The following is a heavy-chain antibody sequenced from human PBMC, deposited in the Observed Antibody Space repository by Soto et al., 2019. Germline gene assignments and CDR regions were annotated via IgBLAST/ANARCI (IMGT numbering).Heavy chain of an antibody. V-gene: IGHV2-70*01. CDR1: GFSLSTSGMC. J-gene: IGHJ6*02. CDR2: IDWDDDK. Sequence: VSGPTLVNPTQTLTLTCTFSGFSLSTSGMCVSWIRQPPGKSLDWLALIDWDDDKYYSTSLKTRLTISKDTSKNQVVLTMTNMDPVETATYYCARMGPGSYDCSYYGMDVWGQGPT. D-gene: IGHD3-10*01. CDR3: ARMGPGSYDCSYYGMDV.